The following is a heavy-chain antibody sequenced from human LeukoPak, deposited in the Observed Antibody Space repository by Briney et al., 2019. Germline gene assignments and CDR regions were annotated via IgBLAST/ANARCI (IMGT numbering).Heavy chain of an antibody. CDR1: GGPITNSY. J-gene: IGHJ3*02. Sequence: SETLSLTCTVSGGPITNSYWNWIRQSPVKGLEWIGYINYSGSTNYNPSLKSRVTISIDTSKNQFSLKLTSVTAADTAVYFCARDPLSTNDFDIWGQGTMVNVSS. V-gene: IGHV4-59*01. D-gene: IGHD1-1*01. CDR2: INYSGST. CDR3: ARDPLSTNDFDI.